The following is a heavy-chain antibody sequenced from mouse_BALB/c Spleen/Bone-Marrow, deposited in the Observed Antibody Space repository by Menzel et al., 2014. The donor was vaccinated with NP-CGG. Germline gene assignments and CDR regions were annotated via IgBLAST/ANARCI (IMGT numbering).Heavy chain of an antibody. CDR3: ARFPMDY. V-gene: IGHV7-3*02. CDR2: IRNKAYDYTT. J-gene: IGHJ4*01. CDR1: GFTFTDSY. Sequence: EVQLQESGGGLVQPGGSLRLSCTTSGFTFTDSYMSWVRQPPGKALEWLGFIRNKAYDYTTEYSASVKGRFTISRDSSQSIRYLQMNTLRPEDSATYYCARFPMDYWGQGTSVTVSS.